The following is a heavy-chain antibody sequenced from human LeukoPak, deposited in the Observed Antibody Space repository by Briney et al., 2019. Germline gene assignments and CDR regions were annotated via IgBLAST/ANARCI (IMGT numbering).Heavy chain of an antibody. CDR3: AKAPVWNYYYGLVV. Sequence: HSGGSLRLSCAASGLTASHSVNNAMSWVRHAPGKGLQWVSGITTSGSTYYADSVKGRFHIYRENSTNTLYLPMESLRAEDTAVFYCAKAPVWNYYYGLVVWGKGTTVTVSS. D-gene: IGHD1-1*01. V-gene: IGHV3-23*01. CDR1: GLTASHSVNNA. CDR2: ITTSGST. J-gene: IGHJ6*04.